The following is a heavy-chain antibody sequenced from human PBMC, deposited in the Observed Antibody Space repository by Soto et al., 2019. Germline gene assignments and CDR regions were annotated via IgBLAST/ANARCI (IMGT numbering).Heavy chain of an antibody. Sequence: QGQLLQSGAEVKKPGASVKVSCKASGYMFNTYGITWVRQAPGQGLEWMEWISVYNGNIEYAQKFEGRVTMTIDTSTSTAYMELKSLTSDDTSVYYCARTYGSGDYFLPFEYWGQGTPVSVSS. D-gene: IGHD3-10*01. CDR3: ARTYGSGDYFLPFEY. CDR1: GYMFNTYG. J-gene: IGHJ4*02. V-gene: IGHV1-18*01. CDR2: ISVYNGNI.